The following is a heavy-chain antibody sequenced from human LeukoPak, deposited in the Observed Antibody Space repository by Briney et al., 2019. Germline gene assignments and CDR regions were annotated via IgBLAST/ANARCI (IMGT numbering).Heavy chain of an antibody. CDR3: ARVLADSSSWYNYFDY. D-gene: IGHD6-13*01. CDR1: GYTFTGYY. Sequence: ASVKVSCKASGYTFTGYYMHWVRQAPGQGLEWMGWINPNSGGTNYAQKFQGRVTMTRDTSISTAYMELSRLRSDDTAVYYCARVLADSSSWYNYFDYWGQGTLVIVSS. V-gene: IGHV1-2*02. CDR2: INPNSGGT. J-gene: IGHJ4*02.